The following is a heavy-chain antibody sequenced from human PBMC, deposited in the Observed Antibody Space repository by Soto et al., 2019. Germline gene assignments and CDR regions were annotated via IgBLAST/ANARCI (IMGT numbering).Heavy chain of an antibody. CDR1: GGSISSGGYY. V-gene: IGHV4-31*03. J-gene: IGHJ5*02. Sequence: QVQLQESGPGLVKPSQTLSLTCTVSGGSISSGGYYWSWIRQHPGKGLEWIGYIYYSGSTYYNPSLKSRVTISLDTSKNQFSLKLSSVTAADTALYYCAIGVGYCSSISCYEDWYNWFDPWGQGTLVTLSS. D-gene: IGHD2-2*01. CDR2: IYYSGST. CDR3: AIGVGYCSSISCYEDWYNWFDP.